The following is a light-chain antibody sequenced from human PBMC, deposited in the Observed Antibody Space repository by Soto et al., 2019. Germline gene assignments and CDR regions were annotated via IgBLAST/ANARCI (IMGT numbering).Light chain of an antibody. CDR2: GNN. V-gene: IGLV1-40*01. J-gene: IGLJ2*01. CDR3: QSYDSSLKKV. CDR1: NSNIGAGYD. Sequence: QSVLTQPPSVSGAPGQRVTISCTGSNSNIGAGYDVHWYQQPPGAAPKLLIYGNNNRPSGVPDRFSGSKSGTSASLAITGLQAEDEADYYCQSYDSSLKKVFGGGTQLTVL.